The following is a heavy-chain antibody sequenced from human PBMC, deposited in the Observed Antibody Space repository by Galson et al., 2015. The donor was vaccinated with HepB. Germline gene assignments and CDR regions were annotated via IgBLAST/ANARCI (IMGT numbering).Heavy chain of an antibody. D-gene: IGHD3-10*01. CDR2: INQDGSSK. CDR1: GFTFSSYW. Sequence: SLRLSCAASGFTFSSYWMNWVRQAPGKGLEWVAHINQDGSSKYYVDSVKGRFTISRDNAKDSVYLQLDSLRAEDTAVYCCARRISLVRGIITKPDYYYGMDVWGQGTTVTVAS. J-gene: IGHJ6*02. V-gene: IGHV3-7*03. CDR3: ARRISLVRGIITKPDYYYGMDV.